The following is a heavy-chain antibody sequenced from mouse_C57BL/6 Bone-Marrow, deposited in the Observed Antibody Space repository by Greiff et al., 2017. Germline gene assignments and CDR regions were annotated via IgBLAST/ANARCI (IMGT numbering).Heavy chain of an antibody. J-gene: IGHJ2*01. D-gene: IGHD1-1*01. CDR2: FYPGSGSI. V-gene: IGHV1-62-2*01. Sequence: QVQLKESGAELVKPGASVQLSCTASGYTFTEYTIHWVKQRSGQGLEWIGWFYPGSGSIKYNEKFKDKATLTADKSSSTVYMELSRLTSEDSAVYFWARHEEEYYYGKGGYYFDYWGQGTTLTVSS. CDR1: GYTFTEYT. CDR3: ARHEEEYYYGKGGYYFDY.